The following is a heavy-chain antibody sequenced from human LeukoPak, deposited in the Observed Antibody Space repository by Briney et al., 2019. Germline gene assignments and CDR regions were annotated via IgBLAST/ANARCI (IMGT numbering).Heavy chain of an antibody. D-gene: IGHD5-18*01. V-gene: IGHV3-11*01. CDR2: ISSSGSTI. CDR3: ARDRTLYSYGTYY. CDR1: GFTFSDYY. J-gene: IGHJ4*02. Sequence: GGSLRLSCAASGFTFSDYYMRWIRQAPGEGLEWGLYISSSGSTIYYADPVKGRFTISRDNAKNSLYLQMNSLRAEDTAVYYCARDRTLYSYGTYYWGQGTLVTVSS.